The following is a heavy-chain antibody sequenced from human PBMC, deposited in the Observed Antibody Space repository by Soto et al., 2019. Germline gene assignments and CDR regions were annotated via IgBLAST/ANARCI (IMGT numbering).Heavy chain of an antibody. CDR3: ARGPSYSDSYFDH. D-gene: IGHD4-17*01. CDR2: ISYDGSNK. Sequence: GSLRLSCAASGFTFSSYGMHWVRQAPGKGLEWVAVISYDGSNKYYADSVKGRFTISRDNSKNTLYLQMNSLRAEDTAVYYCARGPSYSDSYFDHWGQGTLVTVS. J-gene: IGHJ4*02. V-gene: IGHV3-30*03. CDR1: GFTFSSYG.